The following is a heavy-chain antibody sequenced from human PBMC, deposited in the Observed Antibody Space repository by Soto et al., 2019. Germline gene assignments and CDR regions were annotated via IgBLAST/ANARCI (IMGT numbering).Heavy chain of an antibody. Sequence: QVQLQESGPGLVKPSETLSLTCTVSGDSTSSHNWGWIRQPPGKRLEWIGYIRSSGGTSYNPSLKSRVTMSADTSTKQHSLRLSSVSAAETAVYYCVKQGIGVLHGLVDVWGQGTTVTVSS. CDR2: IRSSGGT. V-gene: IGHV4-59*08. CDR1: GDSTSSHN. D-gene: IGHD1-26*01. J-gene: IGHJ6*02. CDR3: VKQGIGVLHGLVDV.